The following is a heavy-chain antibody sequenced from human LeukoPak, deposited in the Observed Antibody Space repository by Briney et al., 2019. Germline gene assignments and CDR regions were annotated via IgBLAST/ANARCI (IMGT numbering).Heavy chain of an antibody. V-gene: IGHV3-21*01. CDR2: INSGSTYT. CDR3: ARSLTTLTYEGY. D-gene: IGHD1-1*01. J-gene: IGHJ4*02. Sequence: PGGSLRLSCAASGFTFSSYMMNWVRQAPGKGLEWVSSINSGSTYTYYTEPVKGRFTVSRDNAKNSLFLQMNSLRAEDTAIYYCARSLTTLTYEGYWGQGTLVTVSS. CDR1: GFTFSSYM.